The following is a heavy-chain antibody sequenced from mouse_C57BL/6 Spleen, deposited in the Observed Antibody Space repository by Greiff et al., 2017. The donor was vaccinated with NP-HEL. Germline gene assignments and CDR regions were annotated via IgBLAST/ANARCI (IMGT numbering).Heavy chain of an antibody. CDR3: ARDHDGYYDAMDY. Sequence: EVNLVESGGGLVKPGGSLKLSCAASGFTFSSYAMSWVRQTPEKRLEWVATISDGGSYTYYPDNVKGRFTISRDNAKNNLYLQMSHLKSEDTAMYYCARDHDGYYDAMDYWGQGTSVTVSS. D-gene: IGHD2-3*01. CDR1: GFTFSSYA. CDR2: ISDGGSYT. V-gene: IGHV5-4*01. J-gene: IGHJ4*01.